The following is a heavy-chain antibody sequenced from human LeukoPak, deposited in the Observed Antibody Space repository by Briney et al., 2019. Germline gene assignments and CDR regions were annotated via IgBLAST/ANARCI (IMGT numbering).Heavy chain of an antibody. J-gene: IGHJ3*02. V-gene: IGHV4-4*07. CDR3: ARRHGAAAGDAFDI. CDR1: GGSISSYY. D-gene: IGHD6-13*01. Sequence: AETLSLTCTVSGGSISSYYWSWIRQPAGKRLEWIGRIYSSGSTNYNPSLKSRVTMSVDTSKNQFSLKLSSVTAADTAMYYCARRHGAAAGDAFDIWGQGTMVTVSS. CDR2: IYSSGST.